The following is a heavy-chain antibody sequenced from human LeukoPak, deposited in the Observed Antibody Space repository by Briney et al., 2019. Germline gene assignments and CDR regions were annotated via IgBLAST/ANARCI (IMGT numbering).Heavy chain of an antibody. J-gene: IGHJ4*02. Sequence: SETLSLTCAVYGGSFSGYYWSWIRQPPGKGLEWIGEINHSGSTNYNPSLKSRVTIPVDTSKNQFSLKLSSVTAADTAVYYCTGYGSGSYFFDYWGQGTLVTVSS. CDR1: GGSFSGYY. V-gene: IGHV4-34*01. CDR3: TGYGSGSYFFDY. CDR2: INHSGST. D-gene: IGHD3-10*01.